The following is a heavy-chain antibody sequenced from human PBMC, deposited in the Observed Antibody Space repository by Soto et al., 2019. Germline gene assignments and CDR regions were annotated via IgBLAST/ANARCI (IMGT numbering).Heavy chain of an antibody. D-gene: IGHD1-26*01. V-gene: IGHV3-23*01. CDR3: GKGRSYYYYYGVDV. CDR2: IIDSGGST. CDR1: GFTFSSCA. J-gene: IGHJ6*02. Sequence: EVHLLESGGALVQPGGSLRLSCEASGFTFSSCAMGWVRQAPGKGLEWVSDIIDSGGSTYYADAVKGRFTISRDNSKSTLYLQMNSLRAEDTAVYYCGKGRSYYYYYGVDVWGQGTTVTVSS.